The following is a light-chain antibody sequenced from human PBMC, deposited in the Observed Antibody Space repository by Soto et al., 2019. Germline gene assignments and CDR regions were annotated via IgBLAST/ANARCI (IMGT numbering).Light chain of an antibody. Sequence: QSVLTQPASVSGSPGQSITISCTGTSSDVGGYNFVSWYQQHPGKVPKLMIFDVKSRPSGVSDRFSGSKSRNTASLTISGRQAEDEGDYYCSSYTSSSTHVFGSGTKVTVL. CDR1: SSDVGGYNF. CDR2: DVK. J-gene: IGLJ1*01. CDR3: SSYTSSSTHV. V-gene: IGLV2-14*03.